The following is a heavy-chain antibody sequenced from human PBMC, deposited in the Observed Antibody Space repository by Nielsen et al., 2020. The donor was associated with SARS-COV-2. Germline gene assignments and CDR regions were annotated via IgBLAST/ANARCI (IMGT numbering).Heavy chain of an antibody. CDR2: INPNSGGT. V-gene: IGHV1-2*02. D-gene: IGHD3-22*01. J-gene: IGHJ3*02. Sequence: VSVTVSCKASGYTFTGYYMHWVRQAPGQGLEWMGWINPNSGGTNYAQKFQGRVTMTRDTSISTAYMELSRLRSDDPAVYYCAKSGYYDSSGYYQSDAFDIWGQGTMVTVSS. CDR3: AKSGYYDSSGYYQSDAFDI. CDR1: GYTFTGYY.